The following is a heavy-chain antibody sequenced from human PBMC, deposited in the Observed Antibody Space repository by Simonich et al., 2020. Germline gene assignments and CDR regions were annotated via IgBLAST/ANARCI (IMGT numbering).Heavy chain of an antibody. J-gene: IGHJ6*03. CDR2: SITNLCIA. D-gene: IGHD2-15*01. CDR3: ARGGLADRRIVYYYYMDV. V-gene: IGHV1-69*09. Sequence: QVQLVQSGAEVKKPGSSVKVSCKASGGTFSSYAISWVRQAPGQGLEGMGGSITNLCIANYAQKFQCRVTITADKSTSAAYMERSSLRSEDTAVYYCARGGLADRRIVYYYYMDVWGKGTTVTVSS. CDR1: GGTFSSYA.